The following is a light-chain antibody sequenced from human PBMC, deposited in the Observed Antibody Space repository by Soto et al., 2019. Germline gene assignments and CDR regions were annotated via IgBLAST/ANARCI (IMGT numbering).Light chain of an antibody. Sequence: IVLTQSPATLSVSPGERATLSCRASQSVSSSYLAWYQQKPGQAPRLLIYGASNRATGIPARFSGSGSGADFTLTISSLEPEDFAFYFCQQRSHWPTFGQGTKVDIK. CDR2: GAS. J-gene: IGKJ1*01. CDR3: QQRSHWPT. CDR1: QSVSSSY. V-gene: IGKV3D-20*02.